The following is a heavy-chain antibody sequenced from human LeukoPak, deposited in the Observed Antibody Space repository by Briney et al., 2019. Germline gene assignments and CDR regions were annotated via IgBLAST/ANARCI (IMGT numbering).Heavy chain of an antibody. CDR1: GGTFSSYA. J-gene: IGHJ4*02. V-gene: IGHV1-69*06. CDR3: ARRAAAGTALVDY. CDR2: IIPIFGTA. D-gene: IGHD6-13*01. Sequence: ASVKVSCKASGGTFSSYAISWVRQAPGQGLEWMGGIIPIFGTANYAQKFQGRVTITADKSTSTAYMELSSLRSEDTAVYYCARRAAAGTALVDYWGRGTLVTVSS.